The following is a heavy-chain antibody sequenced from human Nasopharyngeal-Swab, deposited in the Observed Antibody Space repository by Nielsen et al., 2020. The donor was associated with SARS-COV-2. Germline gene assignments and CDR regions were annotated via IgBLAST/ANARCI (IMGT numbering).Heavy chain of an antibody. Sequence: GESLKISCAASGFTFRDYYMSWIRQAPGKGLEWVSYISSSSSYTDYADSVKGRFTISRDNAKNSLYLQMDNLRAEDTAVYYCARSTSSSWYRPLDYWGQGTLV. D-gene: IGHD6-13*01. CDR1: GFTFRDYY. CDR3: ARSTSSSWYRPLDY. J-gene: IGHJ4*02. CDR2: ISSSSSYT. V-gene: IGHV3-11*03.